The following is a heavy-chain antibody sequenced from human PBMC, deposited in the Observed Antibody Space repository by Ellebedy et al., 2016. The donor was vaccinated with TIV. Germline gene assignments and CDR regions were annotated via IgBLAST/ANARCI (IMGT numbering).Heavy chain of an antibody. CDR3: ARARPIVVIPASNGMDV. CDR1: GFTFSSYS. Sequence: GGSLRLSCAASGFTFSSYSMHWVRQSPGWGPEWVAAISYDGTIEYYADSVKGRFTISRDNAKNSLYLQMNSLRAEDTAVYYCARARPIVVIPASNGMDVWGQGTTVTVSS. D-gene: IGHD2-2*01. CDR2: ISYDGTIE. V-gene: IGHV3-30*03. J-gene: IGHJ6*02.